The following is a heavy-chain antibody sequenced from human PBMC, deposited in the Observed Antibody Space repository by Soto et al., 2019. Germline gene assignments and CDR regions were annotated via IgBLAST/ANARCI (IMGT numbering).Heavy chain of an antibody. J-gene: IGHJ4*02. CDR2: ISAYNGNT. V-gene: IGHV1-18*01. CDR1: GYTFTSYG. CDR3: ARAKRYFDWFSFDY. Sequence: ASVKVSCKASGYTFTSYGISWVRQAPGQGLEWMGWISAYNGNTNYAQKLQGRVTMTTDTSTSTAYMELRSLRSDDTAVYYCARAKRYFDWFSFDYWGQGTLVTVSS. D-gene: IGHD3-9*01.